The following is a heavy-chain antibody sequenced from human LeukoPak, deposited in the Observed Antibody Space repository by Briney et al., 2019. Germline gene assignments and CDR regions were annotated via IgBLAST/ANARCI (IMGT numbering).Heavy chain of an antibody. CDR1: GYTFTNYD. D-gene: IGHD4-23*01. CDR2: MNPNSDNI. V-gene: IGHV1-8*01. Sequence: GASVKVSCKASGYTFTNYDINWVRQATGQGLEWMGWMNPNSDNIGYAQKFQGRVTMTRDTSISTAYMELSSLRSEDTAVCYCARGNYDGYYFDSWGQGTLVTVFS. CDR3: ARGNYDGYYFDS. J-gene: IGHJ4*02.